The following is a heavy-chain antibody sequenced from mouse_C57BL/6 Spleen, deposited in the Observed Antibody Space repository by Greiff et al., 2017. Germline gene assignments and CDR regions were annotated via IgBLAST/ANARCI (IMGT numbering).Heavy chain of an antibody. CDR2: IDPSDSYT. CDR1: GYTFTSYW. Sequence: QVQLQQPGAELVMPGASVKLSCKASGYTFTSYWMHWVKQRPGQGLEWIGEIDPSDSYTNYNQKFKGKSTLTVDKSSSTAYMQLSSLTSEDSAVYYCARSYGYDGSAMDYWGQGTSVTVSS. J-gene: IGHJ4*01. CDR3: ARSYGYDGSAMDY. D-gene: IGHD2-2*01. V-gene: IGHV1-69*01.